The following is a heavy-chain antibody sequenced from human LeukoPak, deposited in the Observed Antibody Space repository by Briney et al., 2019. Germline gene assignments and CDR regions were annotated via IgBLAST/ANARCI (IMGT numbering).Heavy chain of an antibody. CDR3: AKDSSGYHGSHDY. CDR1: GFAFSSYA. D-gene: IGHD3-22*01. J-gene: IGHJ4*02. V-gene: IGHV3-23*01. CDR2: ISGSGGST. Sequence: GGSLRLSCAASGFAFSSYAMSWVRQAPGKGLEWVSAISGSGGSTYYADSVKGRFTISRDNSKNTLYLQMNSLRAEDTAVYYCAKDSSGYHGSHDYWGQGTLVTVSS.